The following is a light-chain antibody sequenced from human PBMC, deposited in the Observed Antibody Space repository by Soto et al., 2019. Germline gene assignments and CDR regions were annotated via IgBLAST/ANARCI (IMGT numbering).Light chain of an antibody. Sequence: EIVMTQSPATLSVSPGERATLSCRASQSVSSNLAWYQQKPGQAPRLLIYGASTRATGIPAKFSGSGSGTEFTLTISSLQAEEFAVEYCQQYNNWPPWTFGQGTKVEIK. CDR3: QQYNNWPPWT. CDR1: QSVSSN. V-gene: IGKV3-15*01. J-gene: IGKJ1*01. CDR2: GAS.